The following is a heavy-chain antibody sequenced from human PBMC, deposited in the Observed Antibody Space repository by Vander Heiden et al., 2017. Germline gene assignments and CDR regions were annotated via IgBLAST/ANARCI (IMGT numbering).Heavy chain of an antibody. CDR2: IRGNSGDI. CDR1: GFTCDDYA. CDR3: AKGYSSGWSYFDY. J-gene: IGHJ4*02. D-gene: IGHD6-19*01. Sequence: EVQLVASGGGLVQLGRSLSLSCAASGFTCDDYAMHWVRRAPGKGLEWVSGIRGNSGDIGYADSVKGRFTIARDNAKNSLYLQMNSLRAEDTALYYCAKGYSSGWSYFDYWGQGTLVTVSS. V-gene: IGHV3-9*01.